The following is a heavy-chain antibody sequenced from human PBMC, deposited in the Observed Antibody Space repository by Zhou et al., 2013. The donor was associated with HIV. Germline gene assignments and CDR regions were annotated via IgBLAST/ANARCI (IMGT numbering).Heavy chain of an antibody. J-gene: IGHJ4*02. CDR3: ARNFDWSGYYFDY. CDR2: IYSSGNT. CDR1: GGSINNYY. V-gene: IGHV4-4*07. Sequence: VQLQESGPGLVKPSETLSLTCTVSGGSINNYYWSWIRQPAGKGLEWIGRIYSSGNTIYNPSLKSRVTVSVDTSKNQFSLKLSSVTAADTAVYYCARNFDWSGYYFDYWGQGTLVTVSP. D-gene: IGHD3-9*01.